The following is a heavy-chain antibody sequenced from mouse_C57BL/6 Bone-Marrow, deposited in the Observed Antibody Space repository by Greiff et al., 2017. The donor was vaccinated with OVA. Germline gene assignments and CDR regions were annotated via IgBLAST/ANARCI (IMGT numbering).Heavy chain of an antibody. Sequence: VQLKQSGAELARPGASVKMSCKASGYTFTSYTMHWVKQRPGQGLEWIGYINPSSGYTKYNQKFKDKATLTADKSSSTAYMQLSSLTSEDSAVYYCASQGRYFDVWGTGTTVTVSS. CDR1: GYTFTSYT. CDR2: INPSSGYT. CDR3: ASQGRYFDV. V-gene: IGHV1-4*01. J-gene: IGHJ1*03.